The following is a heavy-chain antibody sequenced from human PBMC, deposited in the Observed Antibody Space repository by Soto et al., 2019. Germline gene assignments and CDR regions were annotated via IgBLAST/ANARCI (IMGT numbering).Heavy chain of an antibody. Sequence: ASVKVSCKASGYTFASYAISWMRQAPGQGLEWMGWISAYNGNTNYAQKLQGRVTMTTDTSTSTAYMELRSLRSDDTAVYYCARGLIYDSSGYYFDYWGQGTLVTVSS. CDR3: ARGLIYDSSGYYFDY. V-gene: IGHV1-18*01. D-gene: IGHD3-22*01. CDR1: GYTFASYA. CDR2: ISAYNGNT. J-gene: IGHJ4*02.